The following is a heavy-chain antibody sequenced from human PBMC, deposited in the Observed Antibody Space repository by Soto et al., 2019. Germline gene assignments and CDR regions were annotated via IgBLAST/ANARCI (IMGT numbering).Heavy chain of an antibody. CDR2: MSGSDGKT. J-gene: IGHJ4*02. V-gene: IGHV3-23*01. D-gene: IGHD3-3*01. CDR3: AKWSYLDY. CDR1: GFRFSSYA. Sequence: GGALRLSCAASGFRFSSYAMSWVRQDPGKGMEWVSTMSGSDGKTYYADSVKGRFSIYRDTSKNTLYLKMNSLRVDDTAVYYCAKWSYLDYWGQGTRVTVSS.